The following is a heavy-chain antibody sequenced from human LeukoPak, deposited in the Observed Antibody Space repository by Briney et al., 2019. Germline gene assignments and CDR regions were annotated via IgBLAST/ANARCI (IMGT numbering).Heavy chain of an antibody. V-gene: IGHV4-59*08. CDR3: ARPSHYYDSSGYSPFDY. Sequence: SETLSLTCTVSGGSISSYYWSWIRQPPGKGLEWIGYIYYSGSTNYNPSLKSRVTISVDTSKNQFSLKLSSVTAADTAVYYCARPSHYYDSSGYSPFDYWGQGTLVTVSS. J-gene: IGHJ4*02. CDR2: IYYSGST. CDR1: GGSISSYY. D-gene: IGHD3-22*01.